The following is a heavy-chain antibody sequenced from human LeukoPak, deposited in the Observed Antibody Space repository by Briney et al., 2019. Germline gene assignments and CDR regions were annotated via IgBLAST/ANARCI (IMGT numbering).Heavy chain of an antibody. J-gene: IGHJ3*02. D-gene: IGHD3-22*01. CDR1: GFTFSSYG. V-gene: IGHV3-30*03. CDR2: ISYDGSYK. Sequence: GGSLRLSCAASGFTFSSYGMHWVRQAPGKGLEWVAVISYDGSYKYYADSVKGRFTISRDNSKNTLYLQMNSLRVEDTALYYCAREDSSGAFGIWGQGTMVTVSS. CDR3: AREDSSGAFGI.